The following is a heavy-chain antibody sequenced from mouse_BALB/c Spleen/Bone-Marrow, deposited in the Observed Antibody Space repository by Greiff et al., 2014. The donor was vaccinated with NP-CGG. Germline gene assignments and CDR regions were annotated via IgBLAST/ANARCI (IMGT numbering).Heavy chain of an antibody. CDR2: INPYNDGT. V-gene: IGHV1-14*01. CDR1: GYTFTSYV. D-gene: IGHD5-1-1*01. Sequence: VQLQQSGPELVKPGASVKMSCKASGYTFTSYVMHWVKQKPGQGLEWIGYINPYNDGTKYDEKFKGKATLTSDKSSSTAYMELSSLTSEDSAVYYCARWRYPYAMDYWGQGTSVTVSS. J-gene: IGHJ4*01. CDR3: ARWRYPYAMDY.